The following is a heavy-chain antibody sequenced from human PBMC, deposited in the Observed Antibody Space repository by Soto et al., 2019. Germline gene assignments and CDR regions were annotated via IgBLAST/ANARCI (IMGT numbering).Heavy chain of an antibody. CDR1: GFTVSRNY. Sequence: GGSLRLSCAASGFTVSRNYMSWVRQAPGKGLEWVSVLYSDGFTYFPDSVKGRRTISRDNSKNTLYLQMTSLRAEDTAIFFCAKWDTLGIITPYVGGIYLYYDMGLWGQGTKVTGSS. CDR3: AKWDTLGIITPYVGGIYLYYDMGL. D-gene: IGHD5-18*01. CDR2: LYSDGFT. J-gene: IGHJ6*03. V-gene: IGHV3-53*01.